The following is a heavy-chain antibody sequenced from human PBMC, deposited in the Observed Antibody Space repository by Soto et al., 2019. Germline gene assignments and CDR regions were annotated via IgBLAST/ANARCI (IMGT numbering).Heavy chain of an antibody. CDR2: IDPGDSET. J-gene: IGHJ4*02. CDR1: GFNFNTYW. V-gene: IGHV5-51*01. Sequence: GESLKISCKGSGFNFNTYWIGWVRQMPGKGLEWMGIIDPGDSETKYSPSFQGQVTISADKSITTAYLQWSSLKAPDTAMYYCARQLTAAADIDYWGQGTLVTVSS. CDR3: ARQLTAAADIDY. D-gene: IGHD6-13*01.